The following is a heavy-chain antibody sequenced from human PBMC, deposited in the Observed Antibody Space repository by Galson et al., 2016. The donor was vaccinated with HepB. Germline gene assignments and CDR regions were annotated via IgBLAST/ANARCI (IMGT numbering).Heavy chain of an antibody. D-gene: IGHD2-8*01. CDR2: IFYTGSS. CDR3: ARVVLVYAVLGGVDP. CDR1: GDSISTSHYY. Sequence: SETLSLTCTVSGDSISTSHYYWGWIRQPPGKGLEWIGSIFYTGSSYYSPSLKSRVTISLDTSKNQFSLKLNSVTAADTAVYFCARVVLVYAVLGGVDPWGQGTLVTVSS. J-gene: IGHJ5*02. V-gene: IGHV4-39*02.